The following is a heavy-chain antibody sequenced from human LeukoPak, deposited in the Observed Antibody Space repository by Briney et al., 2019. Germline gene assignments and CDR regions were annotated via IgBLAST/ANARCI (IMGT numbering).Heavy chain of an antibody. CDR2: INPSGGSS. Sequence: GASVKVSCKASGYTFTSYYMHWVRQAPGQGLEWMGIINPSGGSSSYAQKFQGRVTMTRDTSTCTVYMELSSLRSEDTAVYYCARGTVTGGVPVYWGQGTLVTVSS. CDR1: GYTFTSYY. D-gene: IGHD4-17*01. V-gene: IGHV1-46*01. CDR3: ARGTVTGGVPVY. J-gene: IGHJ4*02.